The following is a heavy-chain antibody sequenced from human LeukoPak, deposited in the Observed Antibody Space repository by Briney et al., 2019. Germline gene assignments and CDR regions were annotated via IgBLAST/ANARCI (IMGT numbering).Heavy chain of an antibody. V-gene: IGHV3-23*01. J-gene: IGHJ4*02. CDR1: GFTFSSYA. CDR3: AKDVGGYYFTYWSGCFDH. Sequence: QPGGSLRLSCAGSGFTFSSYAMSWVRQAPGKGLEWVSGISSGGSSTYYADSVKGRFTISRDNSKNTLDLEMNSLRAEDTAVYYCAKDVGGYYFTYWSGCFDHWGQGTLVTVSS. CDR2: ISSGGSST. D-gene: IGHD3-10*01.